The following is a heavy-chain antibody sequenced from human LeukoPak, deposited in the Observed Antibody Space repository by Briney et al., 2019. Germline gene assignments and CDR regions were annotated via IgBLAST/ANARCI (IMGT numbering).Heavy chain of an antibody. Sequence: GGSLRLSCTASGLSFRSYSMSWVRQAPGKGLEWVAIISGSGTGGVTYYADSAKGRFTISRDTSKNTLYLQMNSLRAEDTAIYYCAKNPTPRIVGVYFYFDYWGQGTLVTVSS. V-gene: IGHV3-23*01. J-gene: IGHJ4*02. CDR2: ISGSGTGGVT. CDR3: AKNPTPRIVGVYFYFDY. CDR1: GLSFRSYS. D-gene: IGHD1-26*01.